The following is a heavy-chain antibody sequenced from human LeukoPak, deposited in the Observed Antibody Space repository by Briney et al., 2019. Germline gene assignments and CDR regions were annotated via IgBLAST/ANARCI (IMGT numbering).Heavy chain of an antibody. Sequence: PGGSLRLPCAASGFVFNRYWMTWVRQAPGKGLEWVASINEGGSGKYYVDSVKGRFTISRDNAQKSLYLEMHSLRAEDTAVYYCARAVTSTEGYWGQGTLVTVSS. V-gene: IGHV3-7*03. D-gene: IGHD4-17*01. CDR2: INEGGSGK. CDR1: GFVFNRYW. CDR3: ARAVTSTEGY. J-gene: IGHJ4*02.